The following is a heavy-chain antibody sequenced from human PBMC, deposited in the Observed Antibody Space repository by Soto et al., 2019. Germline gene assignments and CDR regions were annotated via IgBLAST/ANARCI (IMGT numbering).Heavy chain of an antibody. CDR2: IKSKTDGGTT. D-gene: IGHD3-22*01. J-gene: IGHJ4*02. CDR3: TTAELYYDSSGYYSNY. Sequence: LRLSCAASGFTFSNAWMSWVRQAPGKGLEWVDRIKSKTDGGTTDYAAPVKGRFTISRDDSKNTLYLQMNSLKTEDTAVYYCTTAELYYDSSGYYSNYWGQGTLVTVSS. V-gene: IGHV3-15*01. CDR1: GFTFSNAW.